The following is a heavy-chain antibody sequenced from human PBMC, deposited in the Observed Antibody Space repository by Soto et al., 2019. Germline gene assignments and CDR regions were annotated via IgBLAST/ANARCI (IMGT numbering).Heavy chain of an antibody. CDR1: NGSISTYY. CDR3: ARSRCKRQPYKH. D-gene: IGHD1-1*01. J-gene: IGHJ4*02. V-gene: IGHV4-59*01. CDR2: IYYTGSP. Sequence: LYLTGSGSNGSISTYYWSWIRQPPGRSLEWIVHIYYTGSPTYNPSLNSLVTISENTSKKTFSLVLISVTAEDTAVYYCARSRCKRQPYKHWGGGTRVTDST.